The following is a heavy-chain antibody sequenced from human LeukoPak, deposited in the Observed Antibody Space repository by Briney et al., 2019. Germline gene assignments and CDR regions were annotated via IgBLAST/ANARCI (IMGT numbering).Heavy chain of an antibody. V-gene: IGHV4-59*01. CDR1: GGSFSGYY. J-gene: IGHJ4*02. CDR3: ARGGLYDYIWGSYRHGRFDY. Sequence: PSETLSLTCAVYGGSFSGYYWSWIRQPPGKGLEWIGYIYYSGSTKYNPSLKSRVTISVDTSKNQFSLRLSSVTAADTAMYYCARGGLYDYIWGSYRHGRFDYWGQGTLVTVSS. CDR2: IYYSGST. D-gene: IGHD3-16*02.